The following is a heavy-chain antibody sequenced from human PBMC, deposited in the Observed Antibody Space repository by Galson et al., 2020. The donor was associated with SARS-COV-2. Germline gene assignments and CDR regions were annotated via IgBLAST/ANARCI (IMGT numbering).Heavy chain of an antibody. V-gene: IGHV4-59*01. CDR2: ISYSGST. J-gene: IGHJ6*02. Sequence: SETLSLTCTASGYSISSYYWNWIRQPPGKGLEWIWYISYSGSTNYNPSLKSRFTISVDTSKNQFSLKVSSVTAADTAVYYCSRVRLDGYTAGGMDVWGQGTTVTVSS. CDR1: GYSISSYY. CDR3: SRVRLDGYTAGGMDV. D-gene: IGHD5-12*01.